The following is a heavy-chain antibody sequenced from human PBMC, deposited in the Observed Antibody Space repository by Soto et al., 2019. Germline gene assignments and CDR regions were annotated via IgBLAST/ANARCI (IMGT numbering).Heavy chain of an antibody. CDR2: IYYSGST. CDR3: ARRYSNSGDGFDY. J-gene: IGHJ4*02. D-gene: IGHD4-4*01. V-gene: IGHV4-31*03. CDR1: GGSISSGGFY. Sequence: LSLTCTVSGGSISSGGFYWSWIRQHPGKGPEWIGYIYYSGSTYYNPSLKSRVTISVDTSENQFSLKLSSVTAADTAVYYCARRYSNSGDGFDYWGQGTLVTVSS.